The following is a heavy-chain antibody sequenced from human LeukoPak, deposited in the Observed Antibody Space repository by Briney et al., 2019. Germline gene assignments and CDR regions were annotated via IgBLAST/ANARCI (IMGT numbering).Heavy chain of an antibody. Sequence: GASVKVSCKTSGGTFSTYAISWVRQAPGQGLEWMGGIIPIFGTANYAQKFQGRVTITTDESTSTAYMELSSLRSEDTAVYYCARATNQYSSSSPIEYYFDYWGQGTLVTVSS. CDR2: IIPIFGTA. CDR3: ARATNQYSSSSPIEYYFDY. V-gene: IGHV1-69*05. J-gene: IGHJ4*02. D-gene: IGHD6-6*01. CDR1: GGTFSTYA.